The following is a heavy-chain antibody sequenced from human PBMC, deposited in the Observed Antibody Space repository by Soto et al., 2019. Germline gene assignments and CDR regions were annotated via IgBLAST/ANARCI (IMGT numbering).Heavy chain of an antibody. CDR3: ARDYGDYAFDAFGI. CDR1: GGSISSYY. Sequence: QVQLQESGPGLVKPSETLSLTFTVSGGSISSYYWSWIRQPPGKGLGWLGYIYYSGSNNYNPSLKRRFTISVDTSKNQSSLKLSSVTAADTAVYYCARDYGDYAFDAFGIWGQGTMVTLSS. V-gene: IGHV4-59*01. D-gene: IGHD4-17*01. J-gene: IGHJ3*02. CDR2: IYYSGSN.